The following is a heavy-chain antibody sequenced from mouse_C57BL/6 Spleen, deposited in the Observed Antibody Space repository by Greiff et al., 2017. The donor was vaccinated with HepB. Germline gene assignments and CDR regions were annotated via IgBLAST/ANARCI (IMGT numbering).Heavy chain of an antibody. J-gene: IGHJ1*03. CDR3: ARHGSSYWYFDV. CDR1: GFTFSSYG. Sequence: EVMLVESGGDLVKPGGSLKLSCAASGFTFSSYGMSWVRQTPDKRLEWVATISSGGSYTYYPDSVKGRFTISRDNAKNTLYLQMSSLKSDETAMYYCARHGSSYWYFDVWGTGTTVTVSS. CDR2: ISSGGSYT. V-gene: IGHV5-6*01. D-gene: IGHD1-1*01.